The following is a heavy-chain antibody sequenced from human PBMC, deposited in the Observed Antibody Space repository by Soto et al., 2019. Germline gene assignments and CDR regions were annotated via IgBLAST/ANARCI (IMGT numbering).Heavy chain of an antibody. CDR1: GYTFTSYD. CDR3: AREWSAAGQFCGMDV. V-gene: IGHV1-8*01. J-gene: IGHJ6*02. CDR2: MNTNSDDT. Sequence: QVQLVQSGAEVKKPGASVQVSCKTSGYTFTSYDMNWVRQAPGQGLAWVGWMNTNSDDTRTAQKFRGRLTLTRATSMRAVYMKLSNLRPDDTAVYYCAREWSAAGQFCGMDVWGQGTTVAVSS. D-gene: IGHD6-13*01.